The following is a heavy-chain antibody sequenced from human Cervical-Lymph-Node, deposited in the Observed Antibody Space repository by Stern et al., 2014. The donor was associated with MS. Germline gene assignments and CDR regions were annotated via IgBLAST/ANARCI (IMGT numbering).Heavy chain of an antibody. CDR3: AREDDYGDYEGYYYYYGMDV. CDR2: INPSGGST. V-gene: IGHV1-46*01. J-gene: IGHJ6*02. Sequence: VQLVESGAEVKKPGASVKVSCKASGYTFTSYYMHWVRQAPGQGLEWMGIINPSGGSTSYAQKFQGRVTMTRDTSTSTVYMELSSLRSEDTAVYYCAREDDYGDYEGYYYYYGMDVWGQGTTVTVSS. D-gene: IGHD4-17*01. CDR1: GYTFTSYY.